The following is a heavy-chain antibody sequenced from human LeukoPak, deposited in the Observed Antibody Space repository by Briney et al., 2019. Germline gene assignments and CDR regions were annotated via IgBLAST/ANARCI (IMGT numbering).Heavy chain of an antibody. D-gene: IGHD7-27*01. V-gene: IGHV4-4*07. CDR2: IYTSGST. CDR1: GGSISSYY. CDR3: ARDMGTRRYYYYMDV. J-gene: IGHJ6*03. Sequence: SETLSLTCTVSGGSISSYYWSWIRQPAGKGLEWIGRIYTSGSTNYNPSLKSRVTMSVDTSKNQFSLKLSSVTAADTAVYYCARDMGTRRYYYYMDVWGKGITVTVSS.